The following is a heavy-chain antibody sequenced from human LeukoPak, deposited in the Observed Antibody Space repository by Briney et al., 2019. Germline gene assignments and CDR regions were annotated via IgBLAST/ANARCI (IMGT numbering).Heavy chain of an antibody. Sequence: ASVKVSCKASGYTFTGYYMHWVRQAPGQGLEWMGWINPNSGGTNYAQKFQGRVTMTRDTSISTAYMELSRLRSDDTAVYCCARENYGGNQTTQNDYWGRGTLVTVSS. J-gene: IGHJ4*02. CDR2: INPNSGGT. CDR3: ARENYGGNQTTQNDY. V-gene: IGHV1-2*02. CDR1: GYTFTGYY. D-gene: IGHD4-23*01.